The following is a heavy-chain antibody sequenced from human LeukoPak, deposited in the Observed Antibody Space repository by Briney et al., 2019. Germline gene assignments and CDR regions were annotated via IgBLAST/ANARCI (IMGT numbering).Heavy chain of an antibody. J-gene: IGHJ4*02. D-gene: IGHD4-17*01. Sequence: GGSLRLSCAASGFLVSSKYMSWVRQAPGKGLEWVSVIYIDCSSCSSDSAKGRFIISIYNSKNTVMLQMNSLRAEDAAVYYSVRDNDYGDYAYYFDSWGQGTLVTVSS. V-gene: IGHV3-66*01. CDR3: VRDNDYGDYAYYFDS. CDR2: IYIDCSS. CDR1: GFLVSSKY.